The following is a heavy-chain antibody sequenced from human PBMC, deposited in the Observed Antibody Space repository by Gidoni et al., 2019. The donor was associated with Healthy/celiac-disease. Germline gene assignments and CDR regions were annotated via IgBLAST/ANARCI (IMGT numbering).Heavy chain of an antibody. CDR3: AKQEATRGENDAFDI. V-gene: IGHV3-48*02. D-gene: IGHD1-26*01. Sequence: EVQLVESGGGLVQHGGSLRLSCAASGFPFSRYSMNWVRPAPGKGLEWVSYISSSSSTIYYADSVKGRFTISRDNAKNSLYLQMNSLRDEDTAVYYCAKQEATRGENDAFDIWGQGTMVTVSS. CDR1: GFPFSRYS. J-gene: IGHJ3*02. CDR2: ISSSSSTI.